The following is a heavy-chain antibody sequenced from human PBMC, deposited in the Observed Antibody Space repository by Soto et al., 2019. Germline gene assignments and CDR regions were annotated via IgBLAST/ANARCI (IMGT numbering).Heavy chain of an antibody. J-gene: IGHJ6*02. V-gene: IGHV3-30*18. CDR1: GFTFSSYG. D-gene: IGHD6-19*01. Sequence: GGSLRLSCAASGFTFSSYGMHWVRQAPGKGLEWVAVISYDGRNKYYADAVKGRFTISRDNSKNTLYLLMSSLRAEDTAVYYCVKDGSSGWPYFYDMDVWGQGTTVTVSS. CDR2: ISYDGRNK. CDR3: VKDGSSGWPYFYDMDV.